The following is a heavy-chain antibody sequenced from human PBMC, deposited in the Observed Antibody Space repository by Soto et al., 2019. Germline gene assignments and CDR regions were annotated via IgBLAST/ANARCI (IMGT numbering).Heavy chain of an antibody. CDR2: INSGSTSV. CDR1: GFDFNSYS. J-gene: IGHJ4*02. D-gene: IGHD1-26*01. V-gene: IGHV3-48*01. CDR3: TSSASPDAY. Sequence: EVQLMESGGGLVQPGGSLRLSCVASGFDFNSYSMNWVRQAPGKGLEWISYINSGSTSVFYADSVKGRFTISRDNAKNSLYLQMNSLRAEDTAVYYCTSSASPDAYWGQGTLVTVSS.